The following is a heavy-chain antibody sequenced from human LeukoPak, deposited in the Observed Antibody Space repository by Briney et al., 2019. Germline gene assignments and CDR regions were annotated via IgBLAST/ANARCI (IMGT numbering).Heavy chain of an antibody. CDR2: ISLSGDSTGDNT. CDR1: GFTFKIYT. Sequence: GGSLRLSCAAFGFTFKIYTMNWVRQAPGKGLEWVSGISLSGDSTGDNTYYADSAWGRFSISRDHSQDTVFLQMSSLRVEDTATYYCAKRGLVSSINWYFDLWGRGTLVTVSS. D-gene: IGHD2/OR15-2a*01. V-gene: IGHV3-23*01. J-gene: IGHJ2*01. CDR3: AKRGLVSSINWYFDL.